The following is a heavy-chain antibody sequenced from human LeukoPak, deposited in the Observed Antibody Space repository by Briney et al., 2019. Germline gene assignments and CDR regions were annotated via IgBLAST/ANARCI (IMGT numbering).Heavy chain of an antibody. CDR1: GFTFDDYA. J-gene: IGHJ4*02. CDR3: AKDALEAFDY. CDR2: ISWNSGSI. V-gene: IGHV3-9*01. Sequence: PGGSLRLSCAASGFTFDDYAMHWVRQAPGKGLEWVSGISWNSGSIGYADSVKGRFTISRDNAKNSLYLQMNSLRAEDTALYYCAKDALEAFDYWGQGTLVTVSS.